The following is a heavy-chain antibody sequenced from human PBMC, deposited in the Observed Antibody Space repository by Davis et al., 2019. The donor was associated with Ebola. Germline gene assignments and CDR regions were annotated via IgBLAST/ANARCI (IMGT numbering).Heavy chain of an antibody. CDR1: GGSISSSNW. D-gene: IGHD2-2*01. V-gene: IGHV4-4*02. CDR3: ASQSLGYCSSTSCGPQFDR. J-gene: IGHJ5*02. Sequence: PSETLSLTCAVSGGSISSSNWWSWVRQPPGKGLEWIGEIYHSGSTNYNPSLKSRVTISVDKSKNQFSLKLRSVTAADTAVYYCASQSLGYCSSTSCGPQFDRWGQGTLVTVSS. CDR2: IYHSGST.